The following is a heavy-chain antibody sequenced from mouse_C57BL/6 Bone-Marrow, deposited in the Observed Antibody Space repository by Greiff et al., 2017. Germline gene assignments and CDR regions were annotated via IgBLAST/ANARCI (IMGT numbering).Heavy chain of an antibody. CDR2: ISYDGSN. CDR3: ARAFITTVVAFDY. CDR1: GYSITSGYY. J-gene: IGHJ2*01. D-gene: IGHD1-1*01. V-gene: IGHV3-6*01. Sequence: VQLKESGPGLVKPSQSLSLTCSVTGYSITSGYYWNWIRQFPGNKLEWMGYISYDGSNNYNPSIKNRISITRDTSKNPFFLKLNSVTTEDTATYYCARAFITTVVAFDYWGQGTTLTVSS.